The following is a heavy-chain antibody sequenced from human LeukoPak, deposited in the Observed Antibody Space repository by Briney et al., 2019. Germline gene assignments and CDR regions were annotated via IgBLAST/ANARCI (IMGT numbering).Heavy chain of an antibody. D-gene: IGHD6-19*01. CDR2: ISYDGSNK. Sequence: PGGSLRLSCAASGFTFSSYAMHWVRQAPGKGLEWVAVISYDGSNKYYADSVKGRFTISRDNSKNTLYLQMNSLRAEDTAVYYCARDREWLPQGPFDYWGRGTLVTVSS. CDR1: GFTFSSYA. V-gene: IGHV3-30-3*01. J-gene: IGHJ4*02. CDR3: ARDREWLPQGPFDY.